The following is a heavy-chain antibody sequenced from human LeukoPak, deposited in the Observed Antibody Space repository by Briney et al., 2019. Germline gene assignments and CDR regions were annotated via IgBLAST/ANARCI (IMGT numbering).Heavy chain of an antibody. CDR2: IVPAGRYT. CDR1: GYTFSAHH. Sequence: ASVKDSCKDSGYTFSAHHIHWVRQAPGQGLEWMGWIVPAGRYTKYAEKFQGRMTLTVDTSITTAYMELHSLTSDDTAVYYCSGRYGPGPVWGQGTLITASS. V-gene: IGHV1-2*02. D-gene: IGHD3-10*01. CDR3: SGRYGPGPV. J-gene: IGHJ4*02.